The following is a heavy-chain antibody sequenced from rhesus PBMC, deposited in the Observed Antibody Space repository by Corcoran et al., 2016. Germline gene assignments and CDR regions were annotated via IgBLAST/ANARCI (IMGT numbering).Heavy chain of an antibody. CDR3: AKPAAASIDNSLDV. Sequence: EVQLVETGGGLVQPGGSRRLSCASSGFTFSSCGMSWVRQAPGKGLEWVSGISYTGGSTYYADSVKGRFTISRDNSKNTLSLQMNSLRAEDTAVYYCAKPAAASIDNSLDVWGRGVLVTVSS. V-gene: IGHV3S5*01. D-gene: IGHD6-13*01. J-gene: IGHJ5-2*02. CDR2: ISYTGGST. CDR1: GFTFSSCG.